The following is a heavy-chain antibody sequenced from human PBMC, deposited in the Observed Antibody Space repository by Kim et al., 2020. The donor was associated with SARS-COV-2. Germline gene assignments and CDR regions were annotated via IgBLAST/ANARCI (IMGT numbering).Heavy chain of an antibody. J-gene: IGHJ6*02. V-gene: IGHV4-4*07. D-gene: IGHD1-26*01. Sequence: SETLSLTCTVSGGSVSIYYWSWIRQPAGKGLEWIGRIYRSGSTNYNPSLKSRVTMSLDTSMNQFALILSSGTAADSALYYCAKSRNSSSSRYGMDVWGQGTPVTVSS. CDR2: IYRSGST. CDR1: GGSVSIYY. CDR3: AKSRNSSSSRYGMDV.